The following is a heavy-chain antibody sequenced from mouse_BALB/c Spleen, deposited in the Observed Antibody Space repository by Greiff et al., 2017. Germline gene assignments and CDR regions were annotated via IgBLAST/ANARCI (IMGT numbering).Heavy chain of an antibody. J-gene: IGHJ4*01. Sequence: LQQPGSELVRPGASVKLSCKASGYTFTSYWMHWVKQRPGQGLEWIGNIYPGSGSTNYDEKFKSKATLTVDTSSSTAYMQLSSLTSEDSAVYYCTRETSMITRAYYAMDYWGQGTSVTVSS. CDR3: TRETSMITRAYYAMDY. CDR1: GYTFTSYW. V-gene: IGHV1S22*01. D-gene: IGHD2-4*01. CDR2: IYPGSGST.